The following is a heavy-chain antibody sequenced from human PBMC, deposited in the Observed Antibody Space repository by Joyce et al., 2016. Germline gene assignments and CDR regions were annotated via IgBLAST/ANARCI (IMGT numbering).Heavy chain of an antibody. D-gene: IGHD6-6*01. CDR3: AKVAEGSAVYFYYMDV. V-gene: IGHV3-23*01. CDR1: GFTFSSYA. J-gene: IGHJ6*03. CDR2: ISGSGGSI. Sequence: EVQLLESGGGLVQPAGSLRLSCAASGFTFSSYAMSWVRQAPGKGLGGVSVISGSGGSIYDADSVKGRFTFSRDNSKNTLYLQRNSLRAEDTAVYYCAKVAEGSAVYFYYMDVWGKGTTVTVSS.